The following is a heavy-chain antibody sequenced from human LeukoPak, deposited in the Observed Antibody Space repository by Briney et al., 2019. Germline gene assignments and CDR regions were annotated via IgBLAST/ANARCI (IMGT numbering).Heavy chain of an antibody. Sequence: GGSLRLSCAATGLTVSSNFMSWVREAPGKGMEWVSVIYGGGSTYYADSVKGRFTISRDNSKNTLYLQMNSLRAEDTAVYYCAKGLKGQLGAFDIWGQGTMVTVSS. CDR1: GLTVSSNF. CDR3: AKGLKGQLGAFDI. J-gene: IGHJ3*02. V-gene: IGHV3-53*01. CDR2: IYGGGST. D-gene: IGHD6-6*01.